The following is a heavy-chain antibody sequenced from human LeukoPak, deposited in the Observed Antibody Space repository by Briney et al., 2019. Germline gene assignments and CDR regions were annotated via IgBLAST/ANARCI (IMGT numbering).Heavy chain of an antibody. J-gene: IGHJ4*02. CDR1: GLTFSNYA. CDR2: ISGSGDTT. V-gene: IGHV3-23*01. Sequence: PGGSLRLSCAASGLTFSNYAMSWVRQAPGKGLEWVSAISGSGDTTYYADSVKGRFTISRDNSKNTLYLRTNSLRAEDAAVYYCAKAKTQEMVLPGNYWGQGTLVTVSS. D-gene: IGHD5-24*01. CDR3: AKAKTQEMVLPGNY.